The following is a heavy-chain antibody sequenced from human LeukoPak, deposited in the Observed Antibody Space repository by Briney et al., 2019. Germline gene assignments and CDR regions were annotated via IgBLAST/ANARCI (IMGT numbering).Heavy chain of an antibody. CDR3: ARPPVAAATSYFDF. Sequence: PSETLSLTCTVSGGSSSSKSYYWGWIRQPPGKGLEWIGTIYYRGNTYYNPSLKSRITISADTSKNQFSLNLNSVTAADTAVYYCARPPVAAATSYFDFWGQGILVTVSS. V-gene: IGHV4-39*01. CDR1: GGSSSSKSYY. J-gene: IGHJ4*02. D-gene: IGHD6-25*01. CDR2: IYYRGNT.